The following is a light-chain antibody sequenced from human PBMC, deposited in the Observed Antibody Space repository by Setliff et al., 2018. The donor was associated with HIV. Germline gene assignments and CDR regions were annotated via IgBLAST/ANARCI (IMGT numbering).Light chain of an antibody. Sequence: QSALTQPASVSGSPGQSITISCSGTSSDVGGYRYVSWYQQFPGKAPKLIIYAVSNRPSGVSSRFPGSKSGNTASLTISGLQAEDEADYYCSSFTSSNTLVFGGGTKVTVL. CDR3: SSFTSSNTLV. V-gene: IGLV2-14*01. CDR1: SSDVGGYRY. CDR2: AVS. J-gene: IGLJ3*02.